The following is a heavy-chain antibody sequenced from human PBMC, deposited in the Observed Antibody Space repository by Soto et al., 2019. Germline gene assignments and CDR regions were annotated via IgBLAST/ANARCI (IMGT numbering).Heavy chain of an antibody. CDR3: ARLKVVTAIYGQGVGDY. CDR2: VFPGDSDS. D-gene: IGHD2-21*02. J-gene: IGHJ4*02. CDR1: GYSFTSYW. V-gene: IGHV5-51*01. Sequence: GESLKISCKGSGYSFTSYWIGWVRQMPGKGPEWMGIVFPGDSDSRYSLRFQGQVTISADKSVNTAYLQWSSLKASDTAMYYCARLKVVTAIYGQGVGDYWGQGTLVTVSS.